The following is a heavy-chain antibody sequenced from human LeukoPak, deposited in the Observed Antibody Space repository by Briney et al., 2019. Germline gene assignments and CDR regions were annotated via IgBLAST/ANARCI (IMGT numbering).Heavy chain of an antibody. Sequence: ASVKVSCKVSGYTFTSHGISWVRQAPGQGLEWMGWISAYNGNTNYAQKLQGRVTMTTDTSTSTAYMELRSLRSDDTAVYYCGIAVAGYYYYYMDVWGKGTTVTVSS. V-gene: IGHV1-18*01. D-gene: IGHD6-19*01. J-gene: IGHJ6*03. CDR1: GYTFTSHG. CDR2: ISAYNGNT. CDR3: GIAVAGYYYYYMDV.